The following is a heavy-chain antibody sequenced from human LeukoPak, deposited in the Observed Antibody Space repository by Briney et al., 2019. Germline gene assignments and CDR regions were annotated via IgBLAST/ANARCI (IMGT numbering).Heavy chain of an antibody. Sequence: GASVKVSCKASGYTFISYGISWVRQAPGQGLKWMRWISGYNGNTNYAQNLQGRVTMTTDTSTSTAYMELRSLRSDDTAVYYCARGLGVVTAQSEQPKPRYFDLWGRGTQVTVSS. D-gene: IGHD2-21*02. CDR1: GYTFISYG. CDR3: ARGLGVVTAQSEQPKPRYFDL. J-gene: IGHJ2*01. V-gene: IGHV1-18*01. CDR2: ISGYNGNT.